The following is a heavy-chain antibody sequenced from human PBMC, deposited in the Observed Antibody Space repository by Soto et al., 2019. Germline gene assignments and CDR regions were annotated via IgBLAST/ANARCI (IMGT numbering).Heavy chain of an antibody. CDR3: ARSQLGGYYSWFDD. Sequence: PSETLSLTCAVNTGSFTGHFWGWIRQPPGKGLEWIGEINPTRGTNYNPSLKSRVAISIEMSTNQFSLTLSSVTAADTAVYYCARSQLGGYYSWFDDWGQGTVVTVSS. CDR1: TGSFTGHF. J-gene: IGHJ4*02. CDR2: INPTRGT. D-gene: IGHD3-10*01. V-gene: IGHV4-34*01.